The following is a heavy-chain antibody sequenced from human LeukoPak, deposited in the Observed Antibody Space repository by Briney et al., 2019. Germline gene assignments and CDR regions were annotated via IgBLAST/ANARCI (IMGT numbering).Heavy chain of an antibody. CDR1: GFTFSSYW. CDR2: IKQDGSEK. CDR3: AGARGWEFSS. Sequence: QSGGSLRLSCAASGFTFSSYWMGWVRQAPGMGLEWVATIKQDGSEKYYLDSVKGRFTTSRDNAKNSLFLQMNSLRAEDTAVYYCAGARGWEFSSWGQGALVTVSS. V-gene: IGHV3-7*01. J-gene: IGHJ5*02. D-gene: IGHD1-26*01.